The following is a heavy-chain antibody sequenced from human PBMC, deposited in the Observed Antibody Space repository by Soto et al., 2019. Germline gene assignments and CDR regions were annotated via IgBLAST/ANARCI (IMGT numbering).Heavy chain of an antibody. CDR2: ISWNSGSI. J-gene: IGHJ6*02. Sequence: GGSLRLSXAASGFTFDDYAMHWVRQAPGKGLEWVSGISWNSGSIGYADSVKGRFTISRDNAKNSLYLQMNSLRAEDTALYYCAKVLGYCSSTSCPRGWYYYYGMDVWGQGTTVTVSS. CDR1: GFTFDDYA. D-gene: IGHD2-2*01. CDR3: AKVLGYCSSTSCPRGWYYYYGMDV. V-gene: IGHV3-9*01.